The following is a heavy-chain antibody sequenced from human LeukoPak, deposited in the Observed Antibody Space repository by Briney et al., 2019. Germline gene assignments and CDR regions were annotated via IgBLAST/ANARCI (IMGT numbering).Heavy chain of an antibody. Sequence: GGSLRLSCAASGFTFSRFWMSWVRQAPGKGLGWVASIKQHGSETYYVDSVKGRFTISRDNAKNSLYLQMNSLRAEDTAVYYCARGEDIVVVPAAMLDYWGQGTLVTVSS. CDR1: GFTFSRFW. V-gene: IGHV3-7*04. CDR2: IKQHGSET. CDR3: ARGEDIVVVPAAMLDY. D-gene: IGHD2-2*01. J-gene: IGHJ4*02.